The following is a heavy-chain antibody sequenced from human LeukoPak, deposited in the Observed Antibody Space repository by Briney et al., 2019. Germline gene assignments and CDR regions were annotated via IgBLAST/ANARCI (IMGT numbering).Heavy chain of an antibody. J-gene: IGHJ4*02. Sequence: SQTLSLTCTVSGGSISSANYYWSWIRQPPGQGLEWIGYIYHSGSTYYNPSLKSRVTISVDTSKNQFSLKLSSVTAADTAVYYCARDLKGGTPYYFDYWGQGTLVTVSS. CDR2: IYHSGST. D-gene: IGHD3-16*01. CDR1: GGSISSANYY. CDR3: ARDLKGGTPYYFDY. V-gene: IGHV4-30-2*01.